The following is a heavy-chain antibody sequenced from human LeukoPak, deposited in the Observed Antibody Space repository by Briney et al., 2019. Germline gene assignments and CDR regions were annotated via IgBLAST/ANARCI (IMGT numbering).Heavy chain of an antibody. CDR1: GGSISSGGYY. CDR3: RREGSITMVRGVIARYFDF. Sequence: PSETLSLTCTVSGGSISSGGYYWSWIRQHPGKGLEWIGYIYYSGSTYYNPSLKSRVTISVDTSKNQFSLKLSSVTAADTAVYYSRREGSITMVRGVIARYFDFWGQGTLVTVSS. V-gene: IGHV4-31*03. CDR2: IYYSGST. J-gene: IGHJ4*02. D-gene: IGHD3-10*01.